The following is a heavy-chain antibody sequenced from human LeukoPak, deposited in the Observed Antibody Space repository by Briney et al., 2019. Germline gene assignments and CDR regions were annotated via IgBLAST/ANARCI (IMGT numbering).Heavy chain of an antibody. CDR1: GDSVSSGSHY. CDR2: ISNSGGT. V-gene: IGHV4-61*01. J-gene: IGHJ6*03. Sequence: PSETLFLTCTVSGDSVSSGSHYWSWIRQPPGKGLECIGYISNSGGTNYNPSLKSRVTISVDTSKNQLSLNLNSVTAADTAVYYCARSYYDFWSGSYYYYMDVWGKGTTVTVSS. CDR3: ARSYYDFWSGSYYYYMDV. D-gene: IGHD3-3*01.